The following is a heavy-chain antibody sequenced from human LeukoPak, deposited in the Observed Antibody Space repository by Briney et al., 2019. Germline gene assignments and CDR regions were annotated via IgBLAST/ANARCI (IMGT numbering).Heavy chain of an antibody. D-gene: IGHD5-12*01. CDR1: GYTFTSYG. Sequence: ASVKVSCKASGYTFTSYGINWVRQAPGQGLGWMGWISVYNGNTNYAQKLQGRVTMTTDTSTSAAYMELRSLRSDDTALYYCATRWLPPQIPFDYWGQGTLVTVSS. V-gene: IGHV1-18*01. J-gene: IGHJ4*02. CDR2: ISVYNGNT. CDR3: ATRWLPPQIPFDY.